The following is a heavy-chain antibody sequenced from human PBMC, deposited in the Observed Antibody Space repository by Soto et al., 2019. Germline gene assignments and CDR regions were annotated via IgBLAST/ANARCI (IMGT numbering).Heavy chain of an antibody. V-gene: IGHV5-51*01. CDR3: ARFGGPGLSHNWFDA. CDR1: GYRFTDYW. CDR2: FYPDDSDS. D-gene: IGHD3-3*01. J-gene: IGHJ5*02. Sequence: GESLKISCQVSGYRFTDYWIAWVRQIPGKGLEWMGMFYPDDSDSRYNPSFQGQVTLSADRSITTVYVQWNSLKASDSAIYYCARFGGPGLSHNWFDAWGQGTLVTVSS.